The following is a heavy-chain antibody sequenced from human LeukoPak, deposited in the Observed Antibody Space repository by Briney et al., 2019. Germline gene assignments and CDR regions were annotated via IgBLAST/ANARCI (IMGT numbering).Heavy chain of an antibody. CDR1: GFTFSHFG. V-gene: IGHV3-33*06. J-gene: IGHJ5*02. Sequence: GGSLRLSCEASGFTFSHFGMHWVRQAPGKGLEWVAVICSDGSKQYYADSVKGRFTISRGNVKRTVCLEMNRLRDEDTAVYYCPKDAQIGFDYSNSLEHWGQGSLVSVSS. CDR3: PKDAQIGFDYSNSLEH. CDR2: ICSDGSKQ. D-gene: IGHD4-11*01.